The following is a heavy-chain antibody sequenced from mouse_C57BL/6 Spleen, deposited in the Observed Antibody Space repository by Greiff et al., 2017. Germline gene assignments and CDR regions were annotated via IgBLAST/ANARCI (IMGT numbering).Heavy chain of an antibody. Sequence: VQLQQPGAELVKPGASVKLSCKASGYTFTSSWMQWVKQRPGQGLEWIGEIDPSDSYTNYNQKFKGKATLTVDTSSSTAYMQLSSLTSEDSAVYYCARSGSNYGVFFAYGGQGTLVTVSA. J-gene: IGHJ3*01. D-gene: IGHD2-5*01. CDR2: IDPSDSYT. CDR3: ARSGSNYGVFFAY. V-gene: IGHV1-50*01. CDR1: GYTFTSSW.